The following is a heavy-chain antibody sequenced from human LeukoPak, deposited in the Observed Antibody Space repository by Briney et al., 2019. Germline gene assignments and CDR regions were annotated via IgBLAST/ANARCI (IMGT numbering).Heavy chain of an antibody. D-gene: IGHD3-3*01. CDR1: GYTFTGHY. J-gene: IGHJ5*02. CDR3: ARGITIFGVVITSYFDP. V-gene: IGHV1-2*02. CDR2: INPNSGGT. Sequence: ASVKVSCKASGYTFTGHYMHWVRQAPGQGLEWMGWINPNSGGTNYAQKFQGRVTMTRDTSISTAYMELSRLRYDDTAVYYCARGITIFGVVITSYFDPWGQGTLVTVSS.